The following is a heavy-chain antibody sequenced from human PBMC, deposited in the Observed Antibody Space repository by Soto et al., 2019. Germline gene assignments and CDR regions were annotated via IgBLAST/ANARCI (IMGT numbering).Heavy chain of an antibody. CDR1: GGTFSSYA. CDR3: ARASGKRDDISTGYYIFDD. V-gene: IGHV1-69*01. D-gene: IGHD3-9*01. Sequence: QVQLVQSGAEVKKPGSSVKVSCKASGGTFSSYAISWVRQAPGQGLESMGGIIPIFGTANYAQKCQGSVTITADETTRTAYMELSSLRSEATAVYYCARASGKRDDISTGYYIFDDWGQGTLVTVSS. CDR2: IIPIFGTA. J-gene: IGHJ4*02.